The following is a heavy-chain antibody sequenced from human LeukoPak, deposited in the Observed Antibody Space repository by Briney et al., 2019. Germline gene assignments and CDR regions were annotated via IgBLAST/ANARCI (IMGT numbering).Heavy chain of an antibody. Sequence: GGSLRLSCVASGFTFSDYYMSWIRQAPREGLEWVSSTSSTSSYIHYADPVKGRFTISRDNTKNSLFLQMNSLRAEDTGVYYCARDPFSSGSYWGQGTLVTVSS. J-gene: IGHJ4*02. CDR3: ARDPFSSGSY. D-gene: IGHD3-10*01. CDR1: GFTFSDYY. V-gene: IGHV3-11*06. CDR2: TSSTSSYI.